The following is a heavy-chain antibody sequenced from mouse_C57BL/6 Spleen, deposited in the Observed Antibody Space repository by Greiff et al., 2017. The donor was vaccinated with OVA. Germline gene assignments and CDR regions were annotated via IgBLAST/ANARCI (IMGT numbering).Heavy chain of an antibody. D-gene: IGHD2-4*01. CDR1: GYTFTSYW. CDR2: IHPSDSDT. Sequence: VQLQQPGAELVRPGSSVKLSCKASGYTFTSYWMHWVKQRPIQGLEWIGRIHPSDSDTNYNQKFKGKATLTVDKSSSTAYMQLSSLTSEDSAVYYCAKSAIYYDFDYWGQGTTLTVSS. CDR3: AKSAIYYDFDY. J-gene: IGHJ2*01. V-gene: IGHV1-74*01.